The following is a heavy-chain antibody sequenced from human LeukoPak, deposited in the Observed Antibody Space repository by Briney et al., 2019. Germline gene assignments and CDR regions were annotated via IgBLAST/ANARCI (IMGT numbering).Heavy chain of an antibody. CDR1: EYTFTGYY. Sequence: ASVKVSCXASEYTFTGYYIHWIRQAHGQGLEWMGRISPNTGGTDHAQEFRDKITMTRDTSISTAYIELSRLISDDTAVYYCARGGRSGYRYFDYWGQGTLVTVSS. V-gene: IGHV1-2*06. D-gene: IGHD5-18*01. CDR3: ARGGRSGYRYFDY. CDR2: ISPNTGGT. J-gene: IGHJ4*02.